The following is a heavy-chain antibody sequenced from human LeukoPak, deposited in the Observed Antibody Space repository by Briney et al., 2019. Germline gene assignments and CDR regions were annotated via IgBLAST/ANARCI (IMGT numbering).Heavy chain of an antibody. CDR1: GYTFTRYY. D-gene: IGHD2-2*01. Sequence: GASVELSCKASGYTFTRYYMHWVRQAPGQGLEWMGIINPSGGSTSYAQKFQGRVTMTRDTSTSTVYMELSSLRSEDTAVYYCARGGRVVVPAALYYYGMDVWGQGTTVTVSS. V-gene: IGHV1-46*01. CDR2: INPSGGST. CDR3: ARGGRVVVPAALYYYGMDV. J-gene: IGHJ6*02.